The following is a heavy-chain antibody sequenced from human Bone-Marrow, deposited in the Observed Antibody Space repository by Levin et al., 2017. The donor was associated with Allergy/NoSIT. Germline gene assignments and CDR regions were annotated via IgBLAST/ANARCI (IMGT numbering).Heavy chain of an antibody. CDR1: GFTFGDYA. V-gene: IGHV3-49*03. D-gene: IGHD1-1*01. CDR3: TRDANWNPTTFDY. CDR2: IRSKAYGGTT. J-gene: IGHJ4*02. Sequence: GESLKISCTASGFTFGDYAMSWFRQAPGKGLEWVGFIRSKAYGGTTEYAASVKGRFTISRDDSKSIAYLQMNSLKTEDTAVYYCTRDANWNPTTFDYWGQGTLVTVSS.